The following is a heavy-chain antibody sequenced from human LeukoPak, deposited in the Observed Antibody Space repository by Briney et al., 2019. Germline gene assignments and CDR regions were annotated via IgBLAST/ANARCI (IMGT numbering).Heavy chain of an antibody. V-gene: IGHV4-4*07. CDR3: ARVWYSSGWYIFDP. J-gene: IGHJ5*02. Sequence: SETLSLTCTVSGGSISSYYWSWIRQPAGKGLEWLGRIYASGSTNYNPYLQRRVTMSVDTSQNQFSLKLSSVTAADTAVYYFARVWYSSGWYIFDPWGQGTLVTVSS. D-gene: IGHD6-19*01. CDR1: GGSISSYY. CDR2: IYASGST.